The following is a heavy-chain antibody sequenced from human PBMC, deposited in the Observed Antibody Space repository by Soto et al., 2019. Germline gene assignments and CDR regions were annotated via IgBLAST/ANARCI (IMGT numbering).Heavy chain of an antibody. CDR2: IYSSGST. V-gene: IGHV4-61*01. Sequence: PSETLSLTCTVSGGSVSSGSYYWSWIRQPPGKGLEWIGYIYSSGSTSYNPSLKSRVTISVDTSKNQFSLKLSSVTAADTAVYYCARAPRSGTANWFDPWGQGTLVTVSS. CDR1: GGSVSSGSYY. D-gene: IGHD3-10*01. J-gene: IGHJ5*02. CDR3: ARAPRSGTANWFDP.